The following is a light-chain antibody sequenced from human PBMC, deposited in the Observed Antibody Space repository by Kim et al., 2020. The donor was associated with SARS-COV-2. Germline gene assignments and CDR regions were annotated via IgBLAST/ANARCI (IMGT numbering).Light chain of an antibody. CDR1: SSDIGIFNR. Sequence: QSVTISCTGTSSDIGIFNRVSWYQQSPGAVPKLIIYEVPNRPSGVPDRFSGSKSGNTASLTISGLQAEDEADYYCNSYTTSSTLYIFGTGTKVTVL. CDR2: EVP. CDR3: NSYTTSSTLYI. J-gene: IGLJ1*01. V-gene: IGLV2-18*02.